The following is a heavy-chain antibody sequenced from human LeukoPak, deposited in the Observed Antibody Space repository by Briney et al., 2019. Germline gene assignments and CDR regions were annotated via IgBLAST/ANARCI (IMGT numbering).Heavy chain of an antibody. V-gene: IGHV4-61*02. J-gene: IGHJ5*02. CDR1: GGSISSGSYY. Sequence: PSETLSLTCTVSGGSISSGSYYWSWIRQPAGKGLEWIGRIYTSGSTNYNPSLKSRVTISVDTSKNQFSLKLSSVTAADTAVYYCAREGAVRGVIIYRSLSSRFSWFDPWGQGTLVIVSS. CDR3: AREGAVRGVIIYRSLSSRFSWFDP. D-gene: IGHD3-10*01. CDR2: IYTSGST.